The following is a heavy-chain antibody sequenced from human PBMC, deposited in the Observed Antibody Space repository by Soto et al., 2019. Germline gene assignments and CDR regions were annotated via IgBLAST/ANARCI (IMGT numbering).Heavy chain of an antibody. CDR2: IYYSGST. Sequence: SETLSLTCTVSGGSISSYYWSWIRQPPGKGLEWIGYIYYSGSTNYNPSLKSRVTISVDTSKNQFSLKLSSVTAADTAVYYCARGARATTGFDYWGQGTLVTVS. V-gene: IGHV4-59*01. CDR3: ARGARATTGFDY. D-gene: IGHD1-26*01. CDR1: GGSISSYY. J-gene: IGHJ4*02.